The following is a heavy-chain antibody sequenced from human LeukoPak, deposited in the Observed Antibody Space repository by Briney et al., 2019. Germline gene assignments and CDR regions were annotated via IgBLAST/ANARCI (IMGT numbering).Heavy chain of an antibody. CDR1: GFSFSGHW. J-gene: IGHJ4*02. CDR2: MSPTGSTT. CDR3: ARGPNSNWSGLDF. V-gene: IGHV3-74*01. Sequence: GGSLRLSCTASGFSFSGHWMHWARQLPGKGLVWVSRMSPTGSTTSYADSVKGRFTVSRDNAKNTLYLQVNNLRAEDTAVYYCARGPNSNWSGLDFWGQGTLLTVSS. D-gene: IGHD6-6*01.